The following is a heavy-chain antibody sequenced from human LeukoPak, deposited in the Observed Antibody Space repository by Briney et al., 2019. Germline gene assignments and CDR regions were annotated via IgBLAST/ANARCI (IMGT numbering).Heavy chain of an antibody. J-gene: IGHJ4*02. V-gene: IGHV4-39*01. Sequence: SETLSLTCIVSGGSINSNIYSWGWIRQPPGKGLEWIGSMYYSGSTYYNPSLKSRVTISEDTSKNQFSLKLSSVTAADTAVYYCARRSYDILTGYYNVDYWGQGTLVTVSS. CDR2: MYYSGST. CDR3: ARRSYDILTGYYNVDY. D-gene: IGHD3-9*01. CDR1: GGSINSNIYS.